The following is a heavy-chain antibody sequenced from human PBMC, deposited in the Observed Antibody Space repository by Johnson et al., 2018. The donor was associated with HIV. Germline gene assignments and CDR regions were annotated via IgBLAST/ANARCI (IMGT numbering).Heavy chain of an antibody. CDR2: IKRDGSEK. V-gene: IGHV3-7*01. Sequence: VQLVESGGGLVQPGGSLTLSCVVSGLSFSNFGIHWVRQVPGKAPEWVANIKRDGSEKCYVDSVKGRFTISRDNAKNSLYLQMNSLGVEDTAMYYCARDGPWLQSQRDAFDVWGQGTMVIVSS. CDR3: ARDGPWLQSQRDAFDV. CDR1: GLSFSNFG. D-gene: IGHD5-24*01. J-gene: IGHJ3*01.